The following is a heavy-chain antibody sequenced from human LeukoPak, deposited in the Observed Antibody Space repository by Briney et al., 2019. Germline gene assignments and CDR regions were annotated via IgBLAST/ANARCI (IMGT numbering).Heavy chain of an antibody. J-gene: IGHJ3*02. CDR3: ARDPVVDTAMGDAFDI. Sequence: GGSLRLSCAASGFTFSSYWMHWVRQAPGKGLVWVSRVNSDGSSTSYADSVKGRFTISRGNAKNTLYLQMNSLRAEDTAVYYCARDPVVDTAMGDAFDIWGQGTMVTVSS. CDR2: VNSDGSST. V-gene: IGHV3-74*01. D-gene: IGHD5-18*01. CDR1: GFTFSSYW.